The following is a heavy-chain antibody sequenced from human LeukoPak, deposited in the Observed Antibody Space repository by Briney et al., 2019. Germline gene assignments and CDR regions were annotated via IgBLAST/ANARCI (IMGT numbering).Heavy chain of an antibody. D-gene: IGHD2-21*01. Sequence: GGSLRLSCAASGFTFSSYAMSWVRQAPGKGLEWVSAISGSGGSTYYADSVKGRFTISRDNSKNTLYLQMNSLRAEDTAVYYCAKGSYCGGDCYTPLYNWFDPWGQGTLVTVSS. V-gene: IGHV3-23*01. CDR2: ISGSGGST. CDR3: AKGSYCGGDCYTPLYNWFDP. J-gene: IGHJ5*02. CDR1: GFTFSSYA.